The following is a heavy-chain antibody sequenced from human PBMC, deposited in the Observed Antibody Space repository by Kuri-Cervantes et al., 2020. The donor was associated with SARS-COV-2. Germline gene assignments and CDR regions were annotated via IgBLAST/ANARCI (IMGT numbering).Heavy chain of an antibody. Sequence: SETLSLTCTVSGGSISSYYWSWIRQPPGKGLVWIGYIYYSGSTNYNPSLKSRVTISVDTSKNQFSLKLSSVTAADTAVYYCARQSPDQYSGSSQWFDPWGQGTLVTVSS. V-gene: IGHV4-59*08. CDR3: ARQSPDQYSGSSQWFDP. CDR2: IYYSGST. D-gene: IGHD1-26*01. J-gene: IGHJ5*02. CDR1: GGSISSYY.